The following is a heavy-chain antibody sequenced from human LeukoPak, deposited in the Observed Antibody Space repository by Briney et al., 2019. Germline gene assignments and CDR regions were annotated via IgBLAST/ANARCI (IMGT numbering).Heavy chain of an antibody. CDR1: GFTFSSYG. V-gene: IGHV3-30*18. CDR2: ISYDGSNK. D-gene: IGHD5-18*01. J-gene: IGHJ4*02. Sequence: PGGSLRLSCAASGFTFSSYGMRWVRQAPGKGLEWVAVISYDGSNKYYADSVKGRFTISRDNSKNTLYLQMNSLRAEDTAVYYCAKAGYSYDDQYRFDYWGQGTLVTVSS. CDR3: AKAGYSYDDQYRFDY.